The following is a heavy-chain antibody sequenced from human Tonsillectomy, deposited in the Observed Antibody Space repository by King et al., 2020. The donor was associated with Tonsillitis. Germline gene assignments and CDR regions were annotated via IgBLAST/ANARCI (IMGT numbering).Heavy chain of an antibody. CDR3: AKDLGRGYYYYGMDV. D-gene: IGHD3-10*01. J-gene: IGHJ6*02. V-gene: IGHV3-30*18. CDR2: ISYYGSNK. CDR1: GFTFSSYG. Sequence: VQLVESGGGVVQPGRSLRLSCAASGFTFSSYGMHWVRQAPGKGLEWVAVISYYGSNKYYADSVKGRFTISRDNSKNTLYLQMNSLRAEDTAVYYCAKDLGRGYYYYGMDVWGQGTTVTVSS.